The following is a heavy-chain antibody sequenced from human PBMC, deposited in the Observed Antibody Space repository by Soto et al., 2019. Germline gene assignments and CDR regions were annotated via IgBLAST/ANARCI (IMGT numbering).Heavy chain of an antibody. D-gene: IGHD5-18*01. V-gene: IGHV3-11*06. CDR3: ARGDTPMITGMDSFDI. CDR2: ISSSSSYT. CDR1: GFTFSDYY. Sequence: LRLSCAASGFTFSDYYMSWIRQAPGKGLEWVSYISSSSSYTNYADSVKGRFTISRDSARNSLYLQMDSLRAEDTAVYFCARGDTPMITGMDSFDIWGQGTMVTVSS. J-gene: IGHJ3*02.